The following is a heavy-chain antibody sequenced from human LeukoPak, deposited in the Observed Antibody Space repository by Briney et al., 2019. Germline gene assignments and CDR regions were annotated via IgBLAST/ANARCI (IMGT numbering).Heavy chain of an antibody. CDR3: ARAGFTFSDYFGSFFDY. D-gene: IGHD3-10*01. Sequence: GALRLSCVTSGLNVKNNYMFWVRQAPGKGLEWVSHISSSSSTRYYADSVKGRFTLSRDNAKNSLYLQMNSLRAEDTAVYYCARAGFTFSDYFGSFFDYWGQGTLVTVSS. CDR2: ISSSSSTR. CDR1: GLNVKNNY. V-gene: IGHV3-48*01. J-gene: IGHJ4*02.